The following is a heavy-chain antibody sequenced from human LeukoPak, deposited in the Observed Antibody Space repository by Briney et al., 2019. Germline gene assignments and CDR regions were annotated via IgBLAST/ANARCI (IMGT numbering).Heavy chain of an antibody. CDR1: GVSFSGYY. CDR2: INHSGST. J-gene: IGHJ6*02. D-gene: IGHD5-18*01. V-gene: IGHV4-34*01. CDR3: ARGWYSYGLGFYYYYYGMDV. Sequence: SETLSLTCAVYGVSFSGYYWSWIRQPPRKGLEWIGEINHSGSTNYNPSLKSRVTISVDTSKNQFSLKLSSVTAADTAVYYCARGWYSYGLGFYYYYYGMDVWGQGTTVTVSS.